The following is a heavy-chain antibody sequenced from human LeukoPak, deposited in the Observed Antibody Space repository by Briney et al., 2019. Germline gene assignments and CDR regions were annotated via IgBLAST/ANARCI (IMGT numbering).Heavy chain of an antibody. CDR3: ARITPGGYYDYVWGSYRPQYFDY. CDR2: IYYSGST. Sequence: PSETLSLTYTVSSDSISSYYWSWIRQPPGKGLEWIGYIYYSGSTNYNPSLKSRVTISVDTSKNQFSLKLSSVTAADTAVYYCARITPGGYYDYVWGSYRPQYFDYWGQGTLVTVSS. D-gene: IGHD3-16*02. CDR1: SDSISSYY. J-gene: IGHJ4*02. V-gene: IGHV4-59*01.